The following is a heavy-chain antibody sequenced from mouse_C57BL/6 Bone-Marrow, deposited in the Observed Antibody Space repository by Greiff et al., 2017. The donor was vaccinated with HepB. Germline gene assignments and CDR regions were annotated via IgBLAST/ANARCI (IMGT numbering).Heavy chain of an antibody. Sequence: QVQLQQPGAELVKPGASVKVSCKASGYTFTSYWMHWVKQRPGQGLEWIGRIHPSDSDTNYNQKFKGKATLTVDKSSSTAYMQLSSLTSEDSAVYYGARGCSGRFLLLCAMDYWGQGTAVTVSS. CDR1: GYTFTSYW. J-gene: IGHJ4*01. CDR3: ARGCSGRFLLLCAMDY. D-gene: IGHD1-1*02. V-gene: IGHV1-74*01. CDR2: IHPSDSDT.